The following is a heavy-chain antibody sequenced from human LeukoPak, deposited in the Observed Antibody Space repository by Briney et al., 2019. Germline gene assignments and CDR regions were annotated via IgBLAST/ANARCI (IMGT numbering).Heavy chain of an antibody. Sequence: GRSLRLSCAASGFTFSSYAMHWVRQAPGKGLEWMSVISYDGSNKYFADSVKGRFTISRDNSKNTLYLQMNSLRGEDTAVYYCARGQRAHVEWSYYMDVWGKGTTVTVPS. V-gene: IGHV3-30*04. J-gene: IGHJ6*03. CDR3: ARGQRAHVEWSYYMDV. CDR1: GFTFSSYA. D-gene: IGHD3-3*01. CDR2: ISYDGSNK.